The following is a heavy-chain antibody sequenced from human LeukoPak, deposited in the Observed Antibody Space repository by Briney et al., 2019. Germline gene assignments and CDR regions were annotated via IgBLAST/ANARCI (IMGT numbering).Heavy chain of an antibody. V-gene: IGHV1-58*01. CDR3: ALGHTSGNSAVY. J-gene: IGHJ4*02. Sequence: GTSVKVSCKTSGFTFVTSVVQWVRQARGQRLEWIGQIVVASSSTDYAQRFQERVTITRDMSTNTAFMELSTLTSEDTAVYYCALGHTSGNSAVYWGQGTLVTVSS. CDR1: GFTFVTSV. D-gene: IGHD4-23*01. CDR2: IVVASSST.